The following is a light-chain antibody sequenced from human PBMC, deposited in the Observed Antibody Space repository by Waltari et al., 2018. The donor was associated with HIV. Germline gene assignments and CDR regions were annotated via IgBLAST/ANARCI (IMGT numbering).Light chain of an antibody. V-gene: IGLV1-47*01. J-gene: IGLJ1*01. CDR2: QTD. Sequence: QSVLTQPPPPSGTPVQRLTISCSTRASFNIASDYVFWFLQLPGATPTLLIYQTDQRPSWVTDRFSGSKSGTSASLAISGLRSEDEAHYYCAAWDDSLGGYVFGTGTKVTVL. CDR1: ASFNIASDY. CDR3: AAWDDSLGGYV.